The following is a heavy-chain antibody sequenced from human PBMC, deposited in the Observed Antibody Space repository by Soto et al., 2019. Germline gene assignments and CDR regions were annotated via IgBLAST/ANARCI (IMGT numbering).Heavy chain of an antibody. J-gene: IGHJ4*02. V-gene: IGHV4-59*08. CDR2: IYYSGST. D-gene: IGHD3-22*01. CDR1: GGSISSYY. Sequence: SETLSLTCIVSGGSISSYYWSWIRQPPGKGLEWIGYIYYSGSTNYNPSLKRRVTISVDTSKNQFSLKLSSVTAAGTAVYYCARHGMEYYDSSAYYYSTSYFDYWGQGTLVTVAS. CDR3: ARHGMEYYDSSAYYYSTSYFDY.